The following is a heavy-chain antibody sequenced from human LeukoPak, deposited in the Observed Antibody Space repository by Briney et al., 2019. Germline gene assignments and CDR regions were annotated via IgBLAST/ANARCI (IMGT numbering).Heavy chain of an antibody. V-gene: IGHV3-9*01. CDR1: GFTFDDYA. D-gene: IGHD6-19*01. CDR3: AKDLLSGYTSGCKPDY. J-gene: IGHJ4*02. Sequence: GRSLRLSCAASGFTFDDYAMHWVRQPPGKGLEWVSSINWNSGRAGYADSVKGRFTISRDNAKNSLYLQMNSLRPEDTALYFCAKDLLSGYTSGCKPDYWGQGTLVTVPS. CDR2: INWNSGRA.